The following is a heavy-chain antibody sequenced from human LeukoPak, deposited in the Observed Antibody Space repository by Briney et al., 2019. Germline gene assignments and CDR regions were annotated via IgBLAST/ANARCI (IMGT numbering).Heavy chain of an antibody. CDR2: ISSSSSTI. Sequence: GRSLRLSCAASAASGFTFSSYSMNWVRQAPGKGLEWVSYISSSSSTIYYADSVKGRFTISRDNAKNSLYLQMNSLRAEDTAVYYCARPGAAITSDYWGQGTLVTVSS. D-gene: IGHD2-2*01. J-gene: IGHJ4*02. CDR1: GFTFSSYS. CDR3: ARPGAAITSDY. V-gene: IGHV3-48*01.